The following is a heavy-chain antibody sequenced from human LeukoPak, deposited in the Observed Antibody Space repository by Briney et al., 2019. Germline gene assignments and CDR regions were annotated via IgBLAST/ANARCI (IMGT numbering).Heavy chain of an antibody. D-gene: IGHD6-19*01. CDR1: GDSVSSNSAA. Sequence: SQTLSLTCAIPGDSVSSNSAAWNWIRQSPSRGLEWLGRTYYRSKWYNDYAVSVKSRITINPDTSKNQFSLQLNSVTPEDTAVYYCARQRIEYSSGWYYYCYYMDVWGKGTTVTVSS. V-gene: IGHV6-1*01. J-gene: IGHJ6*03. CDR2: TYYRSKWYN. CDR3: ARQRIEYSSGWYYYCYYMDV.